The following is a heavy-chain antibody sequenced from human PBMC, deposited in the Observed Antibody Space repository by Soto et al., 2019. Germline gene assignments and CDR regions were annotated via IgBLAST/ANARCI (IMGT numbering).Heavy chain of an antibody. Sequence: VSVKLYCNASGYTFSSYGISWVQQAPGQGLEWMGWISAYNGNTNYAQKLQGRVTMTTDTSTSTAYMELRSLRSDDTAVYYCARDHSGRFDPWGQGTLVTVSS. D-gene: IGHD6-19*01. CDR3: ARDHSGRFDP. CDR1: GYTFSSYG. J-gene: IGHJ5*02. CDR2: ISAYNGNT. V-gene: IGHV1-18*01.